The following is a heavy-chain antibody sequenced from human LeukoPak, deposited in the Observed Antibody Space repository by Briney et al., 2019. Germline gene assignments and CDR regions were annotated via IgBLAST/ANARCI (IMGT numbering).Heavy chain of an antibody. V-gene: IGHV3-23*01. CDR1: GFTFSSYA. D-gene: IGHD1-26*01. Sequence: PGGSLRLSCAASGFTFSSYAMSWVRQAPGKGLEWVSAISGGGGSTYYADSVKGRFTISRDNAKNSLYLQMNSLRAEDTAVYYCARKIVGATTKHFDYWGQGTLVTVSS. J-gene: IGHJ4*02. CDR2: ISGGGGST. CDR3: ARKIVGATTKHFDY.